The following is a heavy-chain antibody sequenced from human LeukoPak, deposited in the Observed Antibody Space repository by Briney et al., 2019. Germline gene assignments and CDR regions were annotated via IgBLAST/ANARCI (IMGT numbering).Heavy chain of an antibody. CDR3: VRVIYCSAGTWPYYFDF. D-gene: IGHD2-15*01. Sequence: GGSLRLSCAASGFTFDDYGMSWVRQAQGPGLELISSISDGSTCIFYADSVKGRFTISRDDANHSLYLQMNSLRDEDTAMYYCVRVIYCSAGTWPYYFDFWGQGTLVTVSS. CDR2: ISDGSTCI. J-gene: IGHJ4*02. CDR1: GFTFDDYG. V-gene: IGHV3-21*01.